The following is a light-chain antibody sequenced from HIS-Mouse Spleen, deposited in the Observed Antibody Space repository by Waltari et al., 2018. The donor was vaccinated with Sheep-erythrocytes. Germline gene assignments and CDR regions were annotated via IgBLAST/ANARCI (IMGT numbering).Light chain of an antibody. V-gene: IGLV3-1*01. J-gene: IGLJ2*01. CDR3: QAWDSSTAV. Sequence: SYELTQPPSVSVSPGQTASITCSGCKLGDKYACWYQQKPGQSPGLVIAQDSKRPSGIPERFSGSNSGNTATLTISGTQAMDEADYYCQAWDSSTAVFGGGTKLTVL. CDR2: QDS. CDR1: KLGDKY.